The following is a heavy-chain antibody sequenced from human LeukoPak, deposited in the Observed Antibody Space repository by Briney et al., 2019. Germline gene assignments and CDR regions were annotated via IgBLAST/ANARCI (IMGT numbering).Heavy chain of an antibody. CDR2: INPSGGST. J-gene: IGHJ6*02. CDR3: ARDIVLMVYGYYYGMDV. V-gene: IGHV1-46*01. Sequence: ASVKVSCKASGYTFTSYYMHWVRQAPGQGLEWMGIINPSGGSTSYAQKFQGRVTMTRDTSTSTVYMELSSLRSEDAAVYYSARDIVLMVYGYYYGMDVWGQGTTVTVSS. D-gene: IGHD2-8*01. CDR1: GYTFTSYY.